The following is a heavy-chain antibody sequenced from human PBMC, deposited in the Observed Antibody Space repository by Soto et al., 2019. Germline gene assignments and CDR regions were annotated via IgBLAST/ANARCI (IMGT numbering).Heavy chain of an antibody. CDR2: MNPSTGNS. J-gene: IGHJ4*02. D-gene: IGHD3-22*01. V-gene: IGHV1-8*01. CDR3: ARSSGYYYARAAFDY. CDR1: GYTFTSYD. Sequence: GASVKVSCKASGYTFTSYDIYWVRQATGQGLEWMGWMNPSTGNSGYAQKFQGRATMTSDTSISTAHMELNSLRAEDTAVYYCARSSGYYYARAAFDYWGQGTLVTVSS.